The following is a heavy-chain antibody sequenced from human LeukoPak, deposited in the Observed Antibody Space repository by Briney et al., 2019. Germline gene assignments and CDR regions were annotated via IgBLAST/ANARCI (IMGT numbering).Heavy chain of an antibody. CDR3: TTPNITYGTNY. Sequence: PGGSLRLSCAASGFTFSGSALHWVRQASGKGLEWIGRIRNKDNNYATAYAASVKGRFTISRDDSKNTAYLQMNSLKTEDTAVYYCTTPNITYGTNYWGQGTLVTVSS. D-gene: IGHD1-1*01. V-gene: IGHV3-73*01. CDR1: GFTFSGSA. J-gene: IGHJ4*02. CDR2: IRNKDNNYAT.